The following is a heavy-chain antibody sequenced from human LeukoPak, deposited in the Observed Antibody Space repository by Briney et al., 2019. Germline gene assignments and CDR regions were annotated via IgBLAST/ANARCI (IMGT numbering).Heavy chain of an antibody. D-gene: IGHD5-18*01. V-gene: IGHV4-34*01. Sequence: PSETLSLTCAVYGGSFSGYYWSWIRQPPGQGLEWIGEINHSGSTNYNPSLKSRVTISVDTSKNQFSLKLSSVTAADTAVYYCASSGSIQLWLLNYWGQGTLVTVSS. CDR2: INHSGST. J-gene: IGHJ4*02. CDR3: ASSGSIQLWLLNY. CDR1: GGSFSGYY.